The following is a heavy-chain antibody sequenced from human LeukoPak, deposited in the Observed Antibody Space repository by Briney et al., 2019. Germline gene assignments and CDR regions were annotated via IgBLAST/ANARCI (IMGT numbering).Heavy chain of an antibody. Sequence: PSGSLRLSCAASGFTFSSYARTWVRQAPGKGLEWVSTISGSGGSTYYASPVNGRFTISRDNSKNTPHQQMNGLRGEDTAVYYCTKDRVTGYSFGYSYFDYRGQGTLVTVSS. CDR1: GFTFSSYA. D-gene: IGHD5-18*01. V-gene: IGHV3-23*01. J-gene: IGHJ4*02. CDR2: ISGSGGST. CDR3: TKDRVTGYSFGYSYFDY.